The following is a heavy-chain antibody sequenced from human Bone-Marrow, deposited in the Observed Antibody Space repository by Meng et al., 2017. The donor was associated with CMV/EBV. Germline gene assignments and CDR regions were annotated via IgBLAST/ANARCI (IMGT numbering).Heavy chain of an antibody. CDR1: GGTFSSYA. Sequence: VQPVQSGDEVKKPWSSVKVSCKASGGTFSSYAISWVRQAPGQGLEWMGGIIPIFGTANYAQKFQGRVTITADESTSTAYMELSSLRSEDTAVYYCARDSRDSSGYWVWDYWGQGTLVTVSS. V-gene: IGHV1-69*12. D-gene: IGHD3-22*01. J-gene: IGHJ4*02. CDR3: ARDSRDSSGYWVWDY. CDR2: IIPIFGTA.